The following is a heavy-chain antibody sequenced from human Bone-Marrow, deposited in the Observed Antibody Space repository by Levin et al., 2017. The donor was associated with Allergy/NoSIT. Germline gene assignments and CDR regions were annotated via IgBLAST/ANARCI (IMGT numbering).Heavy chain of an antibody. CDR1: GFTFSSYS. J-gene: IGHJ5*02. CDR3: ARDRRGAAMVYNWFDP. D-gene: IGHD5-18*01. V-gene: IGHV3-21*01. CDR2: ISSSSSYI. Sequence: GGSLRLSCAASGFTFSSYSMNWVRQAPGKGLEWVSSISSSSSYIYYADSVKGRFTISRDNAKNSLYLQMNSLRAEDTAVYYCARDRRGAAMVYNWFDPWGQGTLVTVSS.